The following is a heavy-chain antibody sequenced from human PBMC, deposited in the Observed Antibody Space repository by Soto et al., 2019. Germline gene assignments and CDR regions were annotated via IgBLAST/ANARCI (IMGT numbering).Heavy chain of an antibody. CDR2: INHSGST. CDR3: ARGYGSGSYSGKLNWFDP. V-gene: IGHV4-34*01. CDR1: GGSFSGYY. Sequence: SETLSLTCAVYGGSFSGYYWSWIRQPPGKGLEWIGEINHSGSTNYNPSLKSRVTISVDTSKNQFSLKLSSVTAADTAVYYCARGYGSGSYSGKLNWFDPSGHGTLVTVSS. D-gene: IGHD3-10*01. J-gene: IGHJ5*02.